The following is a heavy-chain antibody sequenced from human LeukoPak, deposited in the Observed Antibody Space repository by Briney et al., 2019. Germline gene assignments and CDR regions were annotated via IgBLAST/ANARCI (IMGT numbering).Heavy chain of an antibody. CDR1: GFTFSSYG. J-gene: IGHJ3*02. CDR2: IRYDGSNK. D-gene: IGHD2-15*01. CDR3: AQAYCRGGSCYSGDAFDI. Sequence: GGSLRLSCAASGFTFSSYGMHWVRQAPGKGLEWVAFIRYDGSNKYYADSVKGRFTISRDNAKNSLYLQMNSLRAEDTAVYYCAQAYCRGGSCYSGDAFDIWGQGTMVTVSS. V-gene: IGHV3-30*02.